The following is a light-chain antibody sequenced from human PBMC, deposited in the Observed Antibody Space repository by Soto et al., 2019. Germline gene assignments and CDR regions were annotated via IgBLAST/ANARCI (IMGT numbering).Light chain of an antibody. CDR1: QSISSSY. Sequence: IVLTLSPGTLSLSPVERATLSCGASQSISSSYLAWYQQKPGQAPRLLIYGASNRATAIPDRFSGSGSGTDFTLTISRLEPEDFAVYYCQQSDDSPGTFGQGTKVDIK. J-gene: IGKJ1*01. V-gene: IGKV3-20*01. CDR3: QQSDDSPGT. CDR2: GAS.